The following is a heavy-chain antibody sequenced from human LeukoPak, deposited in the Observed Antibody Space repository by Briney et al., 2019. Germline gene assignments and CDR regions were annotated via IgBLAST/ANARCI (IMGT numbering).Heavy chain of an antibody. J-gene: IGHJ5*02. CDR3: TRDSGTYNWFDP. D-gene: IGHD1-26*01. V-gene: IGHV3-73*01. CDR2: IDKKDKGYATAT. Sequence: RGSLRLSCAASGFTFSGSAIHWVRQSSGKGLEWVGQIDKKDKGYATATAYAASVKGRFTISRDDSINTAYLQMKSLKTEDTALYYCTRDSGTYNWFDPWGQGTLVTVSS. CDR1: GFTFSGSA.